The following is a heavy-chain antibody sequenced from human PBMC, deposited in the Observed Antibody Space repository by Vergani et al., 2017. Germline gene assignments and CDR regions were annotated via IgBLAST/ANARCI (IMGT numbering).Heavy chain of an antibody. J-gene: IGHJ6*02. Sequence: EVQLVESGGGLVKRGGSLRLSCAASGFTFSSYSMNWVRQAPGKGLEWVGRIKSKTDGGTTYYAAPVKGKFTISRDDSKNTLYLQMNSLRAEDTAVYYCAKEPGMDVWGQGTTVTVSS. V-gene: IGHV3-15*01. CDR2: IKSKTDGGTT. CDR1: GFTFSSYS. CDR3: AKEPGMDV.